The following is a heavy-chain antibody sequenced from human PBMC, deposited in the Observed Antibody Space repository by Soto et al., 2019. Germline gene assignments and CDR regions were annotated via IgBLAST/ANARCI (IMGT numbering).Heavy chain of an antibody. D-gene: IGHD3-10*01. CDR1: GFTFSSYA. CDR3: AKDKSYYGSGPFDP. CDR2: ISGSGGST. V-gene: IGHV3-23*01. Sequence: GGSLRLSCAASGFTFSSYAMSRVRQAPGKGLEWVSAISGSGGSTYYADSVKGRFTISRDNSKNTLYLQMNSLRAEDTAVYYCAKDKSYYGSGPFDPWGQGTLVTVSS. J-gene: IGHJ5*02.